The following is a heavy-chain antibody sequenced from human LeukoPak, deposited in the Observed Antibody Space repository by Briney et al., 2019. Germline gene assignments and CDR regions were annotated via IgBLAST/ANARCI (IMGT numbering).Heavy chain of an antibody. CDR1: GFTFSSYD. V-gene: IGHV3-30*02. CDR3: AKVGAMILQHYFDY. D-gene: IGHD3-22*01. CDR2: IRYDGSNK. J-gene: IGHJ4*02. Sequence: PGESLRLSCAASGFTFSSYDMHWVRQAPGKGLEWVAFIRYDGSNKYYADSVKGRFTISRDNSKNTLYLQMNSLRAGDTAVYYCAKVGAMILQHYFDYWGQGTLVTVSS.